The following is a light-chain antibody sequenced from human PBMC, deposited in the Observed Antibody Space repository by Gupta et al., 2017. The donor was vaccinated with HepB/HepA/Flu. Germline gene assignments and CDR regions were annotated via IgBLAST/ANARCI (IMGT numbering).Light chain of an antibody. CDR2: GAS. CDR3: QQYGSSMGAT. Sequence: EIVLTQSPGTLSLSPGERATPSCRASQSVSSSYLAGYQQKPGQAPSLLIYGASRRDTGSPDRLSGSGSGTDFTLTISRLEPEDFAVYYCQQYGSSMGATFGPGTKVDIK. CDR1: QSVSSSY. J-gene: IGKJ3*01. V-gene: IGKV3-20*01.